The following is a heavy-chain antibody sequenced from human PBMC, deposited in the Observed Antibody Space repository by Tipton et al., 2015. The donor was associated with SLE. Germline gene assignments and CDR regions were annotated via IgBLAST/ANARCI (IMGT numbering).Heavy chain of an antibody. CDR3: AKVSSGWQYYYYYMDV. Sequence: SLRLSCAASGFTFSSYAMSWVRQAPGKGLEWVSAISGSGGSTYYADSVKGRFTISRDNSKNTLYLQMNSLRAEDTAVYYCAKVSSGWQYYYYYMDVWGKGTTVTVSS. D-gene: IGHD6-19*01. CDR2: ISGSGGST. V-gene: IGHV3-23*01. J-gene: IGHJ6*03. CDR1: GFTFSSYA.